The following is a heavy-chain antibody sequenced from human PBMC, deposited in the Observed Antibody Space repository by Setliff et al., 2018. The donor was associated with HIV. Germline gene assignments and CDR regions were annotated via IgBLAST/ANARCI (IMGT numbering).Heavy chain of an antibody. J-gene: IGHJ6*03. CDR1: GGSIRSRDYF. D-gene: IGHD2-2*01. CDR2: LDYIGST. CDR3: ARHVDCSTTSCYARPYYFYYMDV. V-gene: IGHV4-39*01. Sequence: LSLTCTVSGGSIRSRDYFWGWLRQPPGKGLEWIGSLDYIGSTYYNPSLNSRVTISVVTSKNQFSLKLSSVTAADTAVYYCARHVDCSTTSCYARPYYFYYMDVWGKGTTGTV.